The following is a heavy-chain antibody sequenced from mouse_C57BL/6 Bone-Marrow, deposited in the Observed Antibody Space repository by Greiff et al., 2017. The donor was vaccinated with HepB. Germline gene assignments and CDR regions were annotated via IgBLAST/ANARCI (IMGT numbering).Heavy chain of an antibody. D-gene: IGHD1-1*01. CDR1: GYSFTGYY. CDR2: INPSTGGT. V-gene: IGHV1-42*01. CDR3: ARSFYGSSFWYFDV. Sequence: EVQLQQSGPELVKPGASVKISCKASGYSFTGYYMNWVKQSPEKSLEWIGEINPSTGGTTYNQKFKAKATLTVDKSSSTAYMQLKSLTSEDSAVYYCARSFYGSSFWYFDVWGTGTTVTVSS. J-gene: IGHJ1*03.